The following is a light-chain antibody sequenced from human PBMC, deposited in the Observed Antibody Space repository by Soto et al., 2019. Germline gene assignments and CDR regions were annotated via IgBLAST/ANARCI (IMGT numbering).Light chain of an antibody. Sequence: QSVLTQPASLSGSPGQSITISCTGTSSDVGGYNYVSWYQQHPGKAPKLMIYEVSNRPSGVSNRFSGSKSGNTASLTISGLQAEDEADYYCSSYTSSSTPLIFGTGTKVTGL. CDR1: SSDVGGYNY. V-gene: IGLV2-14*01. J-gene: IGLJ1*01. CDR2: EVS. CDR3: SSYTSSSTPLI.